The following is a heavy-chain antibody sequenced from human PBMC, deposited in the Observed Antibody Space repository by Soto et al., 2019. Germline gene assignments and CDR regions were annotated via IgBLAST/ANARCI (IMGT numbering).Heavy chain of an antibody. CDR1: GGSISSSSYY. CDR3: VRQGIGVDGTESYNWFAP. J-gene: IGHJ5*02. V-gene: IGHV4-39*01. D-gene: IGHD6-19*01. Sequence: QLQLQESGPGLVKPSETLSLTCTVSGGSISSSSYYWGWIRQPPGKGLEWIGSIYYSGNTYYNPSLKDRFTLYVASSKNQFSLKLIFVTAADPAVYYGVRQGIGVDGTESYNWFAPWGQGTLVTVSS. CDR2: IYYSGNT.